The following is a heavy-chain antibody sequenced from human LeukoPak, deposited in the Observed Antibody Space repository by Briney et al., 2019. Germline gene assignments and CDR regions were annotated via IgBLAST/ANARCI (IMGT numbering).Heavy chain of an antibody. CDR3: ARSRPTVTFDY. CDR1: GGSIISGGYY. V-gene: IGHV4-31*03. D-gene: IGHD4-11*01. Sequence: PSETLSLTCTVSGGSIISGGYYCSWIRQHPGKGLEWIGYIYYSGSTYYNPSLKSRVTISVDTSKNQFSLKLSSVTAADTAVYYCARSRPTVTFDYWGQGTLVTVSS. CDR2: IYYSGST. J-gene: IGHJ4*02.